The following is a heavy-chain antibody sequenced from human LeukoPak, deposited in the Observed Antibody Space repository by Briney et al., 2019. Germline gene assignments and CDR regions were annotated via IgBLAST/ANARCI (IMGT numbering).Heavy chain of an antibody. Sequence: SETLSLTCTVSGGSISSYYWSWIRQPDGKGLEWIGRIYTSGSTNYNPSLKSRVTMSVDTSKNQFSLKLSSVTAADTAVYYCARVGTGYSSGPVDYWGQGTLVTVSS. V-gene: IGHV4-4*07. CDR3: ARVGTGYSSGPVDY. CDR1: GGSISSYY. CDR2: IYTSGST. J-gene: IGHJ4*02. D-gene: IGHD6-19*01.